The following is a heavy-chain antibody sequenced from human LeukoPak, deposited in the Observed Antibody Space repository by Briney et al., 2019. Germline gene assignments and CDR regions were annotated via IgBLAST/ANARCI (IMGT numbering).Heavy chain of an antibody. CDR1: GYTFTGYY. J-gene: IGHJ4*02. Sequence: ASVKVSCKASGYTFTGYYMHWVRQAPGQGLEWMGIINPSGGSTSCAQKFQGRVTMTRDTSTSTVYMELSSLRSEDTAVYYCARDRLGGSCYDYWGQGTLVTVSS. CDR3: ARDRLGGSCYDY. V-gene: IGHV1-46*01. D-gene: IGHD2-15*01. CDR2: INPSGGST.